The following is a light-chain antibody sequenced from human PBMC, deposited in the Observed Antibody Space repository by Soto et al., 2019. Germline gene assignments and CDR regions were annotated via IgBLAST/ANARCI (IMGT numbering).Light chain of an antibody. J-gene: IGLJ2*01. Sequence: QSVLTQPPSASGTPGQRVTISYSGSSSNIGSYTVNWYQQLPGTAPKLLIYSNNQRPSGVPDRFSGSKSGTSASLAISGLQSEDEADYNCAAWDDSLNGVVFGGGTKRPS. CDR3: AAWDDSLNGVV. CDR2: SNN. V-gene: IGLV1-44*01. CDR1: SSNIGSYT.